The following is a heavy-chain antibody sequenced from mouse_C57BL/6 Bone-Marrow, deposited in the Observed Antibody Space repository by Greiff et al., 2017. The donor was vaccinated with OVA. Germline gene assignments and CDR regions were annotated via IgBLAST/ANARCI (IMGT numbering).Heavy chain of an antibody. D-gene: IGHD2-4*01. CDR3: ARHERLRRGFAY. J-gene: IGHJ3*01. Sequence: VMLVESGPGLVAPSQSLSITCTVSGFSLTSYGVHWVRQPPGKGLEWLVVIWSDGSTTSNSALKSRLSISKDNSKSQVFLKMNSLQTDDTAMYYCARHERLRRGFAYWGQGTLVTVSA. CDR2: IWSDGST. CDR1: GFSLTSYG. V-gene: IGHV2-6-1*01.